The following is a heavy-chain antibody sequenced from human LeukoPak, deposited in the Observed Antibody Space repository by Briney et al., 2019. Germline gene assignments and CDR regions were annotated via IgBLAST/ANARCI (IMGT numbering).Heavy chain of an antibody. D-gene: IGHD3-3*01. Sequence: PGGSLRLSCAASGFTFNAFGMNWVRQAPGKGLEWVSYIGTTSGAIYYADSVKGRFTISRDSAKNSLYLQMSSLRAEDTAVYYCARDQMGFGVDIQFRYYYYGMDVRGQGTTVTVSS. J-gene: IGHJ6*02. CDR3: ARDQMGFGVDIQFRYYYYGMDV. CDR1: GFTFNAFG. V-gene: IGHV3-48*01. CDR2: IGTTSGAI.